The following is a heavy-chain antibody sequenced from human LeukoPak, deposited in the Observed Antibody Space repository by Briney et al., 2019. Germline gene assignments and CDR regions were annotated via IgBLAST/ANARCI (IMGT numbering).Heavy chain of an antibody. CDR1: GYTFTGYY. Sequence: GASVKVSCKASGYTFTGYYMHWVRQAPGQGLEWMGWINPNSGGTNYVQKFQGRVTMTRDTSISTVYMELSRLRSDDTAVYYCARDSDGRLGYFDPWGRGTLVTVSS. CDR3: ARDSDGRLGYFDP. V-gene: IGHV1-2*02. CDR2: INPNSGGT. J-gene: IGHJ2*01. D-gene: IGHD3-10*01.